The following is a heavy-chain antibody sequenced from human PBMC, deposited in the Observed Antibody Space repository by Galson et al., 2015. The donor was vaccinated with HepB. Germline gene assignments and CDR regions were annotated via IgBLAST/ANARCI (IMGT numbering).Heavy chain of an antibody. V-gene: IGHV1-3*01. Sequence: SVKVSCKASGYTFTSYAMHWVRQAPGQRLEWMGWINAGNGNTKYSQKFQGRVTITRDTSASTACMELSSLRSEDTAVYYCARDSQPVLRYFDWLIGFLEFDYWGQGTLVTVSS. D-gene: IGHD3-9*01. J-gene: IGHJ4*02. CDR1: GYTFTSYA. CDR3: ARDSQPVLRYFDWLIGFLEFDY. CDR2: INAGNGNT.